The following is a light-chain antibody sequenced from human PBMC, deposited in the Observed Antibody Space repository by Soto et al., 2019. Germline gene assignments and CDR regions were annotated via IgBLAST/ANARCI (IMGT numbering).Light chain of an antibody. V-gene: IGKV1-9*01. Sequence: IQSTQSPSSLSASVGDRVSITCRASQDIGIYLAWYHQKPGKAPNLLIYAASSLQRGVPSRFSGSGSGTDFTLTIRSLQPGDFATYHCQQLSSYPVTFGQGTKVDIK. CDR1: QDIGIY. CDR3: QQLSSYPVT. CDR2: AAS. J-gene: IGKJ1*01.